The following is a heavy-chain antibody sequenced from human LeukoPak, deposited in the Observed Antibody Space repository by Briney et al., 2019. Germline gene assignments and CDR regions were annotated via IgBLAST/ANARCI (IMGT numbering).Heavy chain of an antibody. D-gene: IGHD3-16*01. CDR1: GGSLSGYF. Sequence: SETLSLTCTVSGGSLSGYFWCWIRPPPGKGLEWIGYIYYSGSTKYNPSLKRRVTISVDTSKKQFSRKLSSVTAADTAVYYCARRGVPDAFDIWGQGTMVTVSS. J-gene: IGHJ3*02. CDR2: IYYSGST. V-gene: IGHV4-59*08. CDR3: ARRGVPDAFDI.